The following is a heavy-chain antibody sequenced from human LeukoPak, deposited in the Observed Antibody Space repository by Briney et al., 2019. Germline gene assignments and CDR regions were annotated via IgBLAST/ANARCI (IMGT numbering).Heavy chain of an antibody. D-gene: IGHD3-9*01. CDR2: IIPIFGTA. CDR1: GGTFSSYA. Sequence: SVRVSCKASGGTFSSYAISWVRQAPGQGLEWMGRIIPIFGTANYAQKFQGRVTITTDESTSTAYMELSSLRSEDTAVYYCARETYYDILTGYADFDYWGQGTLVTVSS. CDR3: ARETYYDILTGYADFDY. J-gene: IGHJ4*02. V-gene: IGHV1-69*05.